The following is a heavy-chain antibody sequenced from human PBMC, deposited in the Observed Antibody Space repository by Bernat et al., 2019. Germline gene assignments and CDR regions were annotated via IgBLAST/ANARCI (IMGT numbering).Heavy chain of an antibody. CDR3: AKDALGYCTGGVCPDY. Sequence: EVQLVESGGGLVQPGGSLRLSCAASGFTFSSYAMSWVRQAPGKGLEWVSAISGSGGSKYYADSVKGRFTISRDNSKNTLYLQMNSLRAEDTAVYYCAKDALGYCTGGVCPDYWGQGTLVTVSS. D-gene: IGHD2-8*02. J-gene: IGHJ4*02. V-gene: IGHV3-23*04. CDR2: ISGSGGSK. CDR1: GFTFSSYA.